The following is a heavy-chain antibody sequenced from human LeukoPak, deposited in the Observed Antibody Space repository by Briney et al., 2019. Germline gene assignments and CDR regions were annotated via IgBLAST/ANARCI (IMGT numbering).Heavy chain of an antibody. CDR1: GDSISSGDYY. D-gene: IGHD2-2*01. CDR3: ARDRPRYDIVVVPAAMGNDAFDI. Sequence: SETLSLTCTVSGDSISSGDYYWSWIRQPAGKGLEWIGRIYTSGSTNYNPSLKSRVTMSVDTSKNQFSLKLSSVTAADTAVYYCARDRPRYDIVVVPAAMGNDAFDIWGQGTMVTVSS. CDR2: IYTSGST. V-gene: IGHV4-61*02. J-gene: IGHJ3*02.